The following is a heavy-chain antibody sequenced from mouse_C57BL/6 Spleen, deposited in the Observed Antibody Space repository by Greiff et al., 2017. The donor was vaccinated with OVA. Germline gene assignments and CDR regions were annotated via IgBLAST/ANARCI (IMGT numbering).Heavy chain of an antibody. CDR2: ISSGGDYI. Sequence: EVKLMESGEGLVKPGGSLKLSCAASGFTFSSYAMSWVRQTPEKRLEWVAYISSGGDYIYYADTVTGRFTISRDNARNTLYLQMSSLKSEDTAMYYCTRGGWLAWFAYWGQGTLVTVSA. J-gene: IGHJ3*01. CDR3: TRGGWLAWFAY. D-gene: IGHD2-3*01. V-gene: IGHV5-9-1*02. CDR1: GFTFSSYA.